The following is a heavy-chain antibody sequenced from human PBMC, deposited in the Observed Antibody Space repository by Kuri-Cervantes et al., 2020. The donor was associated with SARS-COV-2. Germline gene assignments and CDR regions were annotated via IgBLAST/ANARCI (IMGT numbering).Heavy chain of an antibody. J-gene: IGHJ4*02. CDR1: GFTCSSQW. CDR3: AMTGSYTSYGLGH. CDR2: INNDGSST. D-gene: IGHD5-18*01. V-gene: IGHV3-74*01. Sequence: GESLKISCLASGFTCSSQWMFWVRQVPGKGLMWLSRINNDGSSTIYVDSVKGRFTTSRDNAKNSVFLQMNSLRPEDTGVYYCAMTGSYTSYGLGHWGQGTLVTVSS.